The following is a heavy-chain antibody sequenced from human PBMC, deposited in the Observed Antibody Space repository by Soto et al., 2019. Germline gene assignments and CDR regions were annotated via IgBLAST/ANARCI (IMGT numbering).Heavy chain of an antibody. D-gene: IGHD1-1*01. J-gene: IGHJ4*02. CDR2: ISAHNGNT. CDR1: GYAFTTYG. V-gene: IGHV1-18*01. Sequence: QVHLVQSGAEVKKPGASVKVSCQGSGYAFTTYGITWVRQAPGQGLEWMGWISAHNGNTNYAQKPQGSAPVTRDPSTSTAYMELRSLSYDDTAVYYCARGRYGDYWGQGALVTVSS. CDR3: ARGRYGDY.